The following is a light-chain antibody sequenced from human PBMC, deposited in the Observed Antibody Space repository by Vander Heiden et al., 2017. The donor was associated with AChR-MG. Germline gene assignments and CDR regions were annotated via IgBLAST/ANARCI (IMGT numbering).Light chain of an antibody. V-gene: IGKV3-11*01. CDR3: QHRSNWPLT. CDR1: QTVSTY. Sequence: DIVLTQSPATLSLSPGERATLSCRASQTVSTYLAWYQQKPGQAPRLLIYDASNRATGIPARFSGSGSGTDFTLTISSLVPEDFAVYYCQHRSNWPLTFGGGTKVEIK. J-gene: IGKJ4*01. CDR2: DAS.